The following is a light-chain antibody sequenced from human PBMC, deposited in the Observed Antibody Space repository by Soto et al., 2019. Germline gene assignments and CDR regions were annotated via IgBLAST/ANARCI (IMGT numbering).Light chain of an antibody. V-gene: IGKV1-27*01. CDR1: RGISNY. CDR2: AAS. Sequence: DIQMTQSPSSLSASVGDRVTITCRASRGISNYVAWYQQKPGTAPKVLISAASTLQSGIPSRFSGSGFGTDFTLNISSLQPEDVATYYCQKYSSAPFTFGPGTKVEIK. CDR3: QKYSSAPFT. J-gene: IGKJ3*01.